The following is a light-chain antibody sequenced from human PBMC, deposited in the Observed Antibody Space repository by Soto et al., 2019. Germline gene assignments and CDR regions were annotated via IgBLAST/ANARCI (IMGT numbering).Light chain of an antibody. CDR3: QQYGGSPRT. Sequence: ETVMTQSPATLSVSPGERGTLSCRASQSVSSGYLAWYQQKPGQAPRLLIYDASSRATGIPDRFSGSGSGTDFTLTISRLEPEEFAVYYCQQYGGSPRTFGQGTKVDIK. J-gene: IGKJ1*01. CDR1: QSVSSGY. CDR2: DAS. V-gene: IGKV3-20*01.